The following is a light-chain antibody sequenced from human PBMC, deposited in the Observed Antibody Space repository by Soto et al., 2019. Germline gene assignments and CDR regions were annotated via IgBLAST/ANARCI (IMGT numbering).Light chain of an antibody. CDR1: QSISRY. V-gene: IGKV1-39*01. CDR3: QHTYSSPYT. CDR2: ATS. J-gene: IGKJ3*01. Sequence: DIQMTQSPSSLSASVGDRVTISCRAGQSISRYLNWYQQKPGKAPKLLIYATSTLQTGVPSRFSGSGSGTDFTLTISSLQPEDFATYCCQHTYSSPYTFGPGTRVDIK.